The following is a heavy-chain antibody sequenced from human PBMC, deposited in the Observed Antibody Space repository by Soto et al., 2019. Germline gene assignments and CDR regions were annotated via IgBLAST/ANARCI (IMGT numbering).Heavy chain of an antibody. D-gene: IGHD2-15*01. CDR2: IIPIFGTT. CDR1: GGTFSSYG. J-gene: IGHJ6*02. CDR3: AGGPKVVVVAATGYYYYYGMDV. Sequence: VQLVQSGAEVKKPGSSVKVSCKASGGTFSSYGINWVRQAPGQGLEWMGGIIPIFGTTYYAQRFQDRVTITADDSTSTAYMELSSLRSEDTAVYYCAGGPKVVVVAATGYYYYYGMDVWGQGTTVTVSS. V-gene: IGHV1-69*01.